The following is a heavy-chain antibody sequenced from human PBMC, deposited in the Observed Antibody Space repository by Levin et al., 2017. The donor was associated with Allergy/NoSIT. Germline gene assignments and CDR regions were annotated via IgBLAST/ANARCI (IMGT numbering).Heavy chain of an antibody. Sequence: SQTLSLTCTVSGGSISGHYWNWIRQSPGKGLEWIGFVYYTGSTNYNPSLRSRVTISINTSKNQFSLNLKSLTAADTAVYYCARAPANYDSLTGYTPGGLDPWGQGTLVTVSS. D-gene: IGHD3-9*01. CDR1: GGSISGHY. CDR2: VYYTGST. V-gene: IGHV4-59*11. CDR3: ARAPANYDSLTGYTPGGLDP. J-gene: IGHJ5*02.